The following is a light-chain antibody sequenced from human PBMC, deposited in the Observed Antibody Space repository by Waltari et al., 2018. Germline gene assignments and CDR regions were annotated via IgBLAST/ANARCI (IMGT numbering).Light chain of an antibody. CDR3: QHYGT. V-gene: IGKV3-20*01. CDR2: GAS. Sequence: EIVLTHSPGTLSLSPGERATLSCRASQSVSSSFLAWYQQKPGQAPRLLIYGASSRATGIPDRFSGSASGTDFTLTISRLEPEDFAVFYCQHYGTFGQGTMVEIK. CDR1: QSVSSSF. J-gene: IGKJ1*01.